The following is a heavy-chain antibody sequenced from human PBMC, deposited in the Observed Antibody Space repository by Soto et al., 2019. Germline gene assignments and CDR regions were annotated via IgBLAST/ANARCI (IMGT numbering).Heavy chain of an antibody. CDR3: AGWIQLQQYYYYGMDV. J-gene: IGHJ6*02. CDR1: GDSISSSTYY. CDR2: IYYSGST. V-gene: IGHV4-39*07. Sequence: SETLSLTCTSSGDSISSSTYYLGWIRQPPGKGLEWIGSIYYSGSTYYNPSLESRVTISVDTSKNQFSLKLSSVTAADTAVYYCAGWIQLQQYYYYGMDVWGQGTTVTVSS. D-gene: IGHD5-18*01.